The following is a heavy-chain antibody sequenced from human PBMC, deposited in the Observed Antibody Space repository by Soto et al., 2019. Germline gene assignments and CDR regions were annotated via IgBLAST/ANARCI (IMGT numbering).Heavy chain of an antibody. CDR3: AKDLTRQLAYWLDP. D-gene: IGHD6-6*01. J-gene: IGHJ5*02. CDR1: GFPFTGYY. CDR2: INAHSGGT. V-gene: IGHV1-2*02. Sequence: ASVKVSCKASGFPFTGYYIHWLRQAPGQGLEWMGWINAHSGGTEYAQKFQGRVTLTRDTSIATAYLTLTSLTSDDTALYYCAKDLTRQLAYWLDPWGQGTQVTVSS.